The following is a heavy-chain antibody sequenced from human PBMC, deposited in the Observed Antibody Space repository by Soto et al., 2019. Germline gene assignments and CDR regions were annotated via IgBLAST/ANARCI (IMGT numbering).Heavy chain of an antibody. Sequence: GESLKISCKGSEFTFTNYWIGWVRQMPGKGLEWMGIIYPGDSDTRYSPSFQGQVTISADKSISTAYLQWSSLKASDTAIYYCKRRPDDPGVMNGFDIWGQGTMVTVSS. V-gene: IGHV5-51*01. CDR3: KRRPDDPGVMNGFDI. J-gene: IGHJ3*02. CDR1: EFTFTNYW. CDR2: IYPGDSDT. D-gene: IGHD3-16*01.